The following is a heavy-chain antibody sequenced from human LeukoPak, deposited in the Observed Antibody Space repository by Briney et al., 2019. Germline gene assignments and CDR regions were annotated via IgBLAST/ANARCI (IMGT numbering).Heavy chain of an antibody. J-gene: IGHJ4*02. Sequence: GGSLRLSCAASGFTFSSYNMNWVRQAPGKGLEWVSSIRSSTTYIYYADSVKGRSTISRDNAKNSLYLQMDSLRAEDTAVYYCARTSGLTVAPDYWGQGTLVTVSS. D-gene: IGHD4-11*01. CDR2: IRSSTTYI. CDR3: ARTSGLTVAPDY. CDR1: GFTFSSYN. V-gene: IGHV3-21*01.